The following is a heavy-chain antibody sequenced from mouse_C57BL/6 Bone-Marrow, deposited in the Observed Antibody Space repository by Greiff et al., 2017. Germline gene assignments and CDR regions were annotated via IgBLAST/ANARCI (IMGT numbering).Heavy chain of an antibody. Sequence: QVQLKQSGPGLVAPSQSLSITCTVSGFSLTSYGVHWVRQPPGKGLEWLVVIWSDGSTTYNSALNSRLSISTDNSKSQVFLKMNSLQTDDTAMYYCASHTFYGNYAMDYWGQGTSVTVSS. V-gene: IGHV2-6*03. J-gene: IGHJ4*01. CDR2: IWSDGST. D-gene: IGHD2-1*01. CDR3: ASHTFYGNYAMDY. CDR1: GFSLTSYG.